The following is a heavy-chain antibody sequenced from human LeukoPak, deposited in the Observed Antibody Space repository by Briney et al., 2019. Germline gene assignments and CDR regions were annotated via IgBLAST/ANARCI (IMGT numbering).Heavy chain of an antibody. CDR3: ASLGRIAVAGTAATS. D-gene: IGHD6-19*01. CDR2: INHSGST. CDR1: GGSFSGYY. Sequence: PSETLSLTCAVYGGSFSGYYWSWIRQPPGKGLEWIGEINHSGSTNYNPSLKSRVTISVDTSKNQFSLKLSSVTAADTAVYYCASLGRIAVAGTAATSWGRGTLVTVSS. J-gene: IGHJ4*02. V-gene: IGHV4-34*01.